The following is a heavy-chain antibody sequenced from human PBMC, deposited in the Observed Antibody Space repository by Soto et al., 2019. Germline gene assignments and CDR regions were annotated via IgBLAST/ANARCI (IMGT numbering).Heavy chain of an antibody. V-gene: IGHV4-34*01. Sequence: QVQLQQWGAGLLKPSETLSLTCAVYGASFSGYYWSWIRQPPGKGLERIGEINHSGSTNYNPSLNSRVTVAVDTSKIQFSLKLSSVNAADTAVYYCARDGTSVVRYDGSGSYPTFTYWGQGTLVTVSS. CDR3: ARDGTSVVRYDGSGSYPTFTY. CDR1: GASFSGYY. J-gene: IGHJ4*02. CDR2: INHSGST. D-gene: IGHD3-10*01.